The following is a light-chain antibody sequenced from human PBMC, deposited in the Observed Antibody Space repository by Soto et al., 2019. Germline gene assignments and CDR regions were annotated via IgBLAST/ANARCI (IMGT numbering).Light chain of an antibody. J-gene: IGKJ1*01. CDR1: QSISDT. Sequence: EIVLTQSPGTLSLSPGERATLSCRASQSISDTLAWYQQXXGXXXXXXXXXXXTRAHDMKGRFSGRGSGTEFTLTISSLQSEDYAVYYCQQYRTWPRPFAQGTKV. V-gene: IGKV3-15*01. CDR2: XXX. CDR3: QQYRTWPRP.